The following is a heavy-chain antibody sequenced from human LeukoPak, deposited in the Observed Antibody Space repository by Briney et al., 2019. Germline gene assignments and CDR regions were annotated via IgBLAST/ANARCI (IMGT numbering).Heavy chain of an antibody. D-gene: IGHD2-15*01. CDR1: GFTFTSSA. J-gene: IGHJ4*02. CDR2: IVVGSGNT. V-gene: IGHV1-58*02. CDR3: AGGQAARKYYFDY. Sequence: GTSVKVSCKASGFTFTSSAMQWVRQARGQRLEWIGWIVVGSGNTNYAQKFQERVTITRDMSTSTAYMELSSLRSEDTAVYYCAGGQAARKYYFDYWGQGTLVTASS.